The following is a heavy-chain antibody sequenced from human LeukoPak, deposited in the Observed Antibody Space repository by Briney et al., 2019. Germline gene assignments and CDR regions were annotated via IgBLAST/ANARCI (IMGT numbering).Heavy chain of an antibody. CDR3: AKKDGDAFDI. Sequence: GGSLRLSCTASGFTFGDYAMSWFRQAPGKGLEWVAFIRSKPYGGTTESAASVKGRFTISRDDSKSIAYLQMNSLRAEDTAVYYCAKKDGDAFDIWGQGTMVTVSS. CDR1: GFTFGDYA. J-gene: IGHJ3*02. CDR2: IRSKPYGGTT. V-gene: IGHV3-49*03.